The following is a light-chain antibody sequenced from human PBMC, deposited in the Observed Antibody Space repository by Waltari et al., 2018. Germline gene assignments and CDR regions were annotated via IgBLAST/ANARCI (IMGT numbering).Light chain of an antibody. V-gene: IGLV1-44*01. CDR2: GDS. Sequence: QSVVTQPPSASGTPGQRVTISCSGSNSNIGSNSVNWYQHLPGAAPKLLIYGDSHRPSGGPARFSGSTSDTSASLSISGLQSEDEADYYCATSDDGLPGWVFGGGTKLTVV. CDR3: ATSDDGLPGWV. CDR1: NSNIGSNS. J-gene: IGLJ3*02.